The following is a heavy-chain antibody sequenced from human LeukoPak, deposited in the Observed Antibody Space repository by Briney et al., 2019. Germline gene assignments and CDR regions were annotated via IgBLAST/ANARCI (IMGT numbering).Heavy chain of an antibody. J-gene: IGHJ4*02. CDR2: IYYSGST. D-gene: IGHD3-22*01. CDR3: ARGYYDSSGYYGVFDY. Sequence: SETLPLTCTVSGGSISSGGYYWSWIRQHPGKGLEWIGYIYYSGSTYYNPSLKSRVTISVDTSKNQFSLKLSSVTAADTAVYYCARGYYDSSGYYGVFDYWGQGTLVTVSS. CDR1: GGSISSGGYY. V-gene: IGHV4-31*03.